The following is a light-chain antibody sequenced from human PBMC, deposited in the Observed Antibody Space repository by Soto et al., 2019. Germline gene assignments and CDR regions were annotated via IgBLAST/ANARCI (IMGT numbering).Light chain of an antibody. J-gene: IGKJ1*01. CDR3: QQYNDWPRT. CDR1: QSVGSN. V-gene: IGKV3-15*01. Sequence: EIVMTQSPATLSVSPWERAALSSSASQSVGSNLAWYQQKPGQAPRLLVSGASTRATGIAARFNGGGSGTEFTLTISSLQSEDFAVYYCQQYNDWPRTFGQGTKVDI. CDR2: GAS.